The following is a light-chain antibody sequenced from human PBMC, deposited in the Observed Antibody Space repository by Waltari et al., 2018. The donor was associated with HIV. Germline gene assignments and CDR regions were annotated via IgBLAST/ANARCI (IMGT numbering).Light chain of an antibody. CDR2: RNN. Sequence: QSVLTQPPSASGTPGQRVTISCYECSSNIVSYYVYWYQKLQRTAPKLLIYRNNHRPSGVPDRFSGSKSGTSASLAISGLRSEDEADYYCAAWDGSLSGVVFGGGTKLTVL. CDR3: AAWDGSLSGVV. J-gene: IGLJ2*01. CDR1: SSNIVSYY. V-gene: IGLV1-47*01.